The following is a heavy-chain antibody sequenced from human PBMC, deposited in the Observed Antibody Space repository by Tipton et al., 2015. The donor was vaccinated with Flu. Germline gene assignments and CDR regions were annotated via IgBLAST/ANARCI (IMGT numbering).Heavy chain of an antibody. Sequence: TLSLTCTVSGGSVTSGSYYWNWIRQPAGKGLEWIGRGSTSGTTNYNPSLQSRVTISVDTSKNQFSLRLISVTAADTAVYYCATSRPHRYSYGMDVWDQGATVSVSS. CDR3: ATSRPHRYSYGMDV. V-gene: IGHV4-61*02. D-gene: IGHD3-10*01. CDR1: GGSVTSGSYY. CDR2: GSTSGTT. J-gene: IGHJ6*02.